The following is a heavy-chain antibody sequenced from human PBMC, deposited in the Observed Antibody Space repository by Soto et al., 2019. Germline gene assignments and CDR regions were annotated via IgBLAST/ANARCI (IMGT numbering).Heavy chain of an antibody. D-gene: IGHD2-2*02. Sequence: PSETLSLTCTVSGGSISSGGYYWSWIRQHPGKGLEWIGYIYYSGSTYYNPSLKSRVTISVDTSKNQFSLKLSSVTAADTAVYYCARVLIPGVPAAISPLAPFDPWGQGTLVTVSS. CDR1: GGSISSGGYY. J-gene: IGHJ5*02. CDR2: IYYSGST. CDR3: ARVLIPGVPAAISPLAPFDP. V-gene: IGHV4-31*03.